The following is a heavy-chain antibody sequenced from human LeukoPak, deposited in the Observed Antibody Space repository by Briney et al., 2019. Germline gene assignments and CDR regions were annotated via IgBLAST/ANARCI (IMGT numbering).Heavy chain of an antibody. J-gene: IGHJ6*02. CDR2: INPSGGST. CDR3: ARGSSMVRGVTYYYGMDV. CDR1: GYTSTGYD. V-gene: IGHV1-46*01. Sequence: GPSPRVSCTESGYTSTGYDMPWGRQAPGQGVEWMGKINPSGGSTSYAQKFQGRVTMTRDTSTSTVYMELSSLRSEDTAVYYCARGSSMVRGVTYYYGMDVWGQGTTVTVSS. D-gene: IGHD3-10*01.